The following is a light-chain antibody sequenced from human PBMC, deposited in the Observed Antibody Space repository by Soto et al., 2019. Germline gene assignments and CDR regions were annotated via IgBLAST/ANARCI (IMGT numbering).Light chain of an antibody. CDR2: GNS. J-gene: IGLJ3*02. CDR1: SSNIGAGYD. V-gene: IGLV1-40*01. CDR3: QSYDSSLSGWV. Sequence: QAVVTQPPSVSVAPGQRVTISCTGSSSNIGAGYDVHWYQQLPGTAPKLLIYGNSNRPSGVPDRFSGSKSGTSASLAITGLQAEDEADYYCQSYDSSLSGWVFGGGTQLTVL.